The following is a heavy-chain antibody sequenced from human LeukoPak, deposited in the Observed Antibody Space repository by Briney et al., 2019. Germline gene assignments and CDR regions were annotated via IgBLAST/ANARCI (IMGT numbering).Heavy chain of an antibody. CDR1: GFIFSSYA. CDR3: AKVSSSSWYTAVNWFDP. V-gene: IGHV3-23*01. D-gene: IGHD6-13*01. J-gene: IGHJ5*02. Sequence: GGSLRLSCAASGFIFSSYAMSWVRQAPGKGLEWVSAISGSGGSTYYADSVKGRFTISRDNSKNTLYLQMNSLRAEDTAVYYCAKVSSSSWYTAVNWFDPWGQGTLVTVSS. CDR2: ISGSGGST.